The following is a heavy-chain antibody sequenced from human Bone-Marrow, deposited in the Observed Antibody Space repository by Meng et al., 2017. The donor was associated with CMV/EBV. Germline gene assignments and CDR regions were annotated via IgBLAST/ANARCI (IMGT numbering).Heavy chain of an antibody. CDR1: GFTFSSYS. CDR3: ARDYGAEAAAGTCDF. CDR2: IKQDGSEK. V-gene: IGHV3-7*01. J-gene: IGHJ4*02. D-gene: IGHD6-13*01. Sequence: GESLKISCAASGFTFSSYSMNWVRQAPGKGLEWVANIKQDGSEKYYVDSVKGRFTITRDNAKNSLYLQMNSLRAEDTAVYYCARDYGAEAAAGTCDFWGQGTLVTVSS.